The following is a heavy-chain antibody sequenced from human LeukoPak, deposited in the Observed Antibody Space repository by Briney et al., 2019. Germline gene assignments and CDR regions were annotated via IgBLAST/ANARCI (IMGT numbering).Heavy chain of an antibody. CDR2: IYPGDSGT. D-gene: IGHD2-15*01. J-gene: IGHJ6*03. Sequence: GESLKISCKGSGYSFITYWIGWVRQMPGKGLEWMGIIYPGDSGTKYSPSFQGQVTISADESISTAYLQWSSLKASDTAIYYCARFAQHCSSSSCYSPNYYNMDVWGKGTTVTVSS. V-gene: IGHV5-51*01. CDR3: ARFAQHCSSSSCYSPNYYNMDV. CDR1: GYSFITYW.